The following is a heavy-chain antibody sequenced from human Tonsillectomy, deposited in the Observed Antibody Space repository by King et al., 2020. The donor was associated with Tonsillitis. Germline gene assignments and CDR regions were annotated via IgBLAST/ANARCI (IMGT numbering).Heavy chain of an antibody. CDR1: GYTFTSYA. V-gene: IGHV1-3*01. Sequence: QLVQSGAEVKKPGASVKVSCKASGYTFTSYAMHWVRQAPGQRLEWIGWINAGNGNTKYSQKFQGRVTITRDTSASTAYMELSSLRSEDTAVYFCAREEYSGYDWAFDIWGQGTMVTVSS. J-gene: IGHJ3*02. CDR2: INAGNGNT. D-gene: IGHD5-12*01. CDR3: AREEYSGYDWAFDI.